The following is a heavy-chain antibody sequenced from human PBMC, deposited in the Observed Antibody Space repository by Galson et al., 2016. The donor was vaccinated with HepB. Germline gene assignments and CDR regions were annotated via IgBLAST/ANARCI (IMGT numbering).Heavy chain of an antibody. CDR3: ARDKGRGGASFDY. D-gene: IGHD1-26*01. J-gene: IGHJ4*02. CDR2: ISPDTGGA. Sequence: SVKVSCKASGFMFTDYYIHWVRQAPGQGLEWIGWISPDTGGANFAQRFKDRIITTRDTSISSVYMELTRLESDDTAFYYCARDKGRGGASFDYWGQGALVTVSS. V-gene: IGHV1-2*02. CDR1: GFMFTDYY.